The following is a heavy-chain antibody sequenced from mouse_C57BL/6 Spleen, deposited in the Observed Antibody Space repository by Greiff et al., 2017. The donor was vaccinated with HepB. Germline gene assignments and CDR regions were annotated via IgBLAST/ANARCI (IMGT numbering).Heavy chain of an antibody. J-gene: IGHJ1*03. CDR3: ARGSGIYDGYLWYFDV. CDR1: GYSITSGYD. Sequence: EVQLQESGPGMVKPSQSLSLTCTVTGYSITSGYDWHWIRHFPGNKLEWMGYISYSGSTNYNPSLKSRISITHDTSKNHFFLKLNSVTTEDTATYYCARGSGIYDGYLWYFDVWGTGTTVTVSS. V-gene: IGHV3-1*01. D-gene: IGHD2-3*01. CDR2: ISYSGST.